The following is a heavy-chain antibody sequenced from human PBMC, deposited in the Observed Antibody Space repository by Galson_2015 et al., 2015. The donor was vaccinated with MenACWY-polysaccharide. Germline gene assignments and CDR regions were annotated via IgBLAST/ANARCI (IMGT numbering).Heavy chain of an antibody. V-gene: IGHV3-23*01. CDR3: AKADDFWSGYYKFDY. Sequence: SLRLSCAASGFTFSNAWMNWVRQAPGKGLEWVSAISGSGGSTYYADSVKGRFTISRDNSKNTLYLQMNSLRAEDTAVYYCAKADDFWSGYYKFDYWGQGTLVTVSS. D-gene: IGHD3-3*01. J-gene: IGHJ4*02. CDR1: GFTFSNAW. CDR2: ISGSGGST.